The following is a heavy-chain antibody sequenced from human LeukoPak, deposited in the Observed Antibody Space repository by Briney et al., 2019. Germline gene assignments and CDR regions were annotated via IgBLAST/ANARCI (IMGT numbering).Heavy chain of an antibody. CDR2: INHSGST. D-gene: IGHD3-3*01. Sequence: PSETLSLTCAVYGGSFSGYYWSWIRQPPGKGLEWIGEINHSGSTNYNPSLKSRVTISVDTSKNQFSLKLSSVTAADTAVYYCARGDFWSGIDYWGQGTLVTVSS. CDR3: ARGDFWSGIDY. V-gene: IGHV4-34*01. CDR1: GGSFSGYY. J-gene: IGHJ4*02.